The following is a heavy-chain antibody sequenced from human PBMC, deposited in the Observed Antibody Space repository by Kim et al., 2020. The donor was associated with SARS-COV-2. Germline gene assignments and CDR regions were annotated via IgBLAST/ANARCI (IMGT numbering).Heavy chain of an antibody. CDR3: ARGTPCIAAAGTGWFDP. J-gene: IGHJ5*02. Sequence: LKSRVTISGDTSKNQFSLKLSSVTAADTAVYYCARGTPCIAAAGTGWFDPWGQGTLVTVSS. V-gene: IGHV4-30-2*05. D-gene: IGHD6-13*01.